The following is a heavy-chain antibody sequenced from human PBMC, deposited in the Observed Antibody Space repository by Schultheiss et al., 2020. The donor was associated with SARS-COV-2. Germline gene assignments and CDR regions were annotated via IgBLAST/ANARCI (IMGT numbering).Heavy chain of an antibody. D-gene: IGHD6-19*01. CDR2: ISYDGSNK. Sequence: GGSLRLSCAASGFTFSSYGMHWVRQAPGKGLEWVAVISYDGSNKYYADSVKGRFTISRDNSKNTLYLQMNSLRAEDTAVYYCAKQNLAVAISYYYYGLDVWGQGTTVTVSS. J-gene: IGHJ6*02. CDR1: GFTFSSYG. CDR3: AKQNLAVAISYYYYGLDV. V-gene: IGHV3-30*18.